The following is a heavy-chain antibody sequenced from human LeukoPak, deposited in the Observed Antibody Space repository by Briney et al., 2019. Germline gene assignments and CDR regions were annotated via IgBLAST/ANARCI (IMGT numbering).Heavy chain of an antibody. J-gene: IGHJ4*02. CDR3: ARQGYSDSSGYYSALEY. V-gene: IGHV4-39*01. D-gene: IGHD3-22*01. CDR1: GGSLSSDSYY. CDR2: IYYSGRT. Sequence: SETLSLTCTLSGGSLSSDSYYWVWIRQPPGKRLEWVGSIYYSGRTYYKSSLKSRVTISVDTSKNQFSLKLSSVTAADTAVYYCARQGYSDSSGYYSALEYWGQGTLVTVSS.